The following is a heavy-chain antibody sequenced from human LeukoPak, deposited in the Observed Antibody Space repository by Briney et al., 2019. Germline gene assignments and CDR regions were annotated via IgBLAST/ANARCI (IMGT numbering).Heavy chain of an antibody. CDR1: GGTFSSYA. CDR2: IIPIFGTA. J-gene: IGHJ4*02. D-gene: IGHD2-15*01. Sequence: SVKASCKASGGTFSSYAISWVRQAPGQGLEWMGGIIPIFGTANYAQKFQGRVTITADESTSTAYMELSSLRSEDTAVYYCAGAGKYCSGGSCYSASLGYWGQGTLVTVSS. V-gene: IGHV1-69*01. CDR3: AGAGKYCSGGSCYSASLGY.